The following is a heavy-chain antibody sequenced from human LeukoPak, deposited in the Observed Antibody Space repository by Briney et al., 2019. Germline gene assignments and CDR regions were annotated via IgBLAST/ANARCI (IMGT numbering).Heavy chain of an antibody. CDR1: GFSFGSYW. CDR3: ARSDQGPDY. CDR2: INQDGSEK. Sequence: PGGSPRLSCAASGFSFGSYWMNWVRQAPGKGLEWVAIINQDGSEKNYVDSVKGRFTMSRDNAKNSVYLQMNSLRAEDSSVYYCARSDQGPDYWGQGTLVTVSS. J-gene: IGHJ4*02. V-gene: IGHV3-7*01.